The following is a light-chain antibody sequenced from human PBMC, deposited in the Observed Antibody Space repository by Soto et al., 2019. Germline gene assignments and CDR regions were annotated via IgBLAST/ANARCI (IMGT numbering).Light chain of an antibody. J-gene: IGKJ5*01. CDR2: GAS. Sequence: EIVLTQSPGTLSLSPGERAILSCRASQSVSSSYLAWYQQKPGQAPRLLIYGASSRATGIPDRFSGSGSGTDFTLNISRLEPEDFAVYYCQQYGSSPPITFGQGTRLEIK. CDR3: QQYGSSPPIT. V-gene: IGKV3-20*01. CDR1: QSVSSSY.